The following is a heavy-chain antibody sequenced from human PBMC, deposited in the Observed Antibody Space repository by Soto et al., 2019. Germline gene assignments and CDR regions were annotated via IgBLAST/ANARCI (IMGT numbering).Heavy chain of an antibody. CDR1: GDSISSSY. J-gene: IGHJ5*02. CDR3: ARGYDWFDP. CDR2: IYYSGST. V-gene: IGHV4-59*01. D-gene: IGHD5-12*01. Sequence: QVQLQESGPGLVEPSETLSLTCSVSGDSISSSYWSWIRQPPGKGLEWIGYIYYSGSTNYNPSLKSRVTISLDTSKNQFSLKVSSVTAADTAVYSCARGYDWFDPWGQGTLVTVSS.